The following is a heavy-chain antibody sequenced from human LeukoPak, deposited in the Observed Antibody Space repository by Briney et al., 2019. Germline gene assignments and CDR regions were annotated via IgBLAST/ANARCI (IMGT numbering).Heavy chain of an antibody. D-gene: IGHD3-16*02. CDR3: SNGFNGPSYYDYGWGSYRPLDY. CDR1: GFTFSSYA. V-gene: IGHV3-23*01. CDR2: ISGSGGST. Sequence: GGSLRLSCAASGFTFSSYAMSWVRQAPGKGLEWVSAISGSGGSTYYADSVKGRFTISRDNSKNTLYLQMNSLRAEDTAVYYLSNGFNGPSYYDYGWGSYRPLDYWGQGTLVTVSS. J-gene: IGHJ4*02.